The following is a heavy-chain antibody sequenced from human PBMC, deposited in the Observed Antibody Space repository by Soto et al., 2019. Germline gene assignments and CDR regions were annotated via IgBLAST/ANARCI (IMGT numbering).Heavy chain of an antibody. D-gene: IGHD2-21*01. J-gene: IGHJ4*02. CDR1: GVTFSSYG. Sequence: QVQLVESGGGVVQPGRSLRLSCAASGVTFSSYGMHWVRQAPGKGLEWVAVIWHDGSTEYYADSVKGGFTISRDNSKKTLYLQMNILSADDTAVYYCARDQMRGYAVVFDYWGQGTLVTVSS. V-gene: IGHV3-33*01. CDR3: ARDQMRGYAVVFDY. CDR2: IWHDGSTE.